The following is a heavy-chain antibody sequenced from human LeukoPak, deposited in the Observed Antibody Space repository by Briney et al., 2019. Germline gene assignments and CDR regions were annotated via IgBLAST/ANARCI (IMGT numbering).Heavy chain of an antibody. J-gene: IGHJ4*02. CDR2: INSDGSWT. Sequence: QSGGSLRLSCAASGNYWMHWVRQAPGKGLVWVSHINSDGSWTSYADSVKGRFTISRDNSKNTLYLQMSSLRAEDTAVYYCATDRGWRTSGYYLYYFEYWGQGTLVTFSS. V-gene: IGHV3-74*01. CDR1: GNYW. D-gene: IGHD3-3*01. CDR3: ATDRGWRTSGYYLYYFEY.